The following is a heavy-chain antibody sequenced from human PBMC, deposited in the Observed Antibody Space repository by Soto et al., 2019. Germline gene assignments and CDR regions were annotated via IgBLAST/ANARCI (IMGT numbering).Heavy chain of an antibody. CDR1: GFTFSSYG. V-gene: IGHV3-30*18. CDR2: ISYDGSNK. J-gene: IGHJ5*02. D-gene: IGHD1-7*01. CDR3: AKDGPSGITGTTGWFDP. Sequence: QVQLVESGGGVVQPGRSLRLSCAASGFTFSSYGMHWVRQAPGKGLEWVAVISYDGSNKYYADSVKGRFTISRDNSKNKLYLQMNSLRAEDTAVYYCAKDGPSGITGTTGWFDPWGQGTLVTVSS.